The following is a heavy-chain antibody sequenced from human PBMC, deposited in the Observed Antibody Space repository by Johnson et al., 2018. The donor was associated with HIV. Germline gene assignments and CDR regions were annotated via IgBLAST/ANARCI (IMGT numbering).Heavy chain of an antibody. D-gene: IGHD6-13*01. CDR1: GFTFSSYW. Sequence: VQLVEPGGGLVQPGGSLRLSCVASGFTFSSYWMHWVRQAPGKGLVWVSRINSDGSSTTYADSVKGRFTISRDNAKNTLFLQMNSLRAEDTAVYYCAREGEGYSSSWYDAFDIWGQGTMVTVSS. CDR3: AREGEGYSSSWYDAFDI. V-gene: IGHV3-74*01. J-gene: IGHJ3*02. CDR2: INSDGSST.